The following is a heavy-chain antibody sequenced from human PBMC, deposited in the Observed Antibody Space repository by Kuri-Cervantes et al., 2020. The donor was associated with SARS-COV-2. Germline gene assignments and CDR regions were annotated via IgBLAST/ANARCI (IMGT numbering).Heavy chain of an antibody. J-gene: IGHJ4*02. Sequence: GESLKISCAASGFTFSSYSMNWVRQAPGKGLEWVSSISSSSSYIYYADSVKGRFTISRDNAKNSLYLQMNSLRAEDTAVYYCAKATVTLYFDYWGQGTLVTVSS. D-gene: IGHD4-17*01. CDR2: ISSSSSYI. V-gene: IGHV3-21*01. CDR1: GFTFSSYS. CDR3: AKATVTLYFDY.